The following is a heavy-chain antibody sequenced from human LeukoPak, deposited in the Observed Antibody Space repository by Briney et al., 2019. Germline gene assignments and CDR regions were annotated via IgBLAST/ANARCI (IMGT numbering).Heavy chain of an antibody. CDR3: ASGIAAGHPHFDY. J-gene: IGHJ4*02. V-gene: IGHV3-21*01. CDR1: GFTFSSYS. CDR2: ISSGSNYI. D-gene: IGHD6-6*01. Sequence: GGSLRLSCIASGFTFSSYSMNWVRQAPGKGLEWVSSISSGSNYIYYADSGKGRFTISRHNAKNSLYLQMSSLRAEDTAVYFCASGIAAGHPHFDYWGQGTLVTVSS.